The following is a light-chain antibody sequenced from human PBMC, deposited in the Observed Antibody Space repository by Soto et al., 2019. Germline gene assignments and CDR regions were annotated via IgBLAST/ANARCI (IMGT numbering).Light chain of an antibody. CDR1: QSISSW. CDR2: DAS. J-gene: IGKJ4*01. Sequence: DIQMTQSPSTLSASVGDRVTISCRASQSISSWLAWYQQKPGKAPKLLIYDASSLESGVPSRFSGSGSDTEFTLTINILQPDVFPSYPCHQYNRYLLTFGGGTKVEIK. V-gene: IGKV1-5*01. CDR3: HQYNRYLLT.